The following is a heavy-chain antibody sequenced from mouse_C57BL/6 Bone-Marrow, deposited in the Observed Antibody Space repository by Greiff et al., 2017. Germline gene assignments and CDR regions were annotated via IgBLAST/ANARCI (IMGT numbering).Heavy chain of an antibody. Sequence: QVQLQQSGPELVKPGASVKLSCKASGYTFTSYDINWVKQRPGQGLEWIGWIYPRDGSTKYNEKFKGKATLTVDTSSSTAYMELHSLTSESSAFYDCARLEFDGSSGDWYIDVWGTGTTVTVSS. D-gene: IGHD1-1*01. CDR1: GYTFTSYD. CDR2: IYPRDGST. CDR3: ARLEFDGSSGDWYIDV. J-gene: IGHJ1*03. V-gene: IGHV1-85*01.